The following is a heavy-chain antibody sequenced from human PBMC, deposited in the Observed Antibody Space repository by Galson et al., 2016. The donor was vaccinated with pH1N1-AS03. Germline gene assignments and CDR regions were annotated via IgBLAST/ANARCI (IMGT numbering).Heavy chain of an antibody. CDR2: IYYSGTT. D-gene: IGHD3-22*01. CDR1: GGSITSGSHY. J-gene: IGHJ6*02. Sequence: SETLSLTCSVSGGSITSGSHYWTWIRQLPGKGLEWIGYIYYSGTTKFNPSLATRVTMSVDRSKSQFSLNLMSVTAADTAVYYCARDGQLWPHYYPLDVWGQGTTVTVSS. CDR3: ARDGQLWPHYYPLDV. V-gene: IGHV4-61*01.